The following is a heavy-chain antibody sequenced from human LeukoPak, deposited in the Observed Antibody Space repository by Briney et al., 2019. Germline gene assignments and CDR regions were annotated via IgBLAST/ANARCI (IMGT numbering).Heavy chain of an antibody. CDR1: GYSISSGY. V-gene: IGHV3-23*01. J-gene: IGHJ6*03. CDR2: ISGSGGST. Sequence: ETLSLTCSVSGYSISSGYFWDWIRQPPGKGLEWVSAISGSGGSTYYADSVKGRFTISRDNSKNTLYLQMNSLRAEDTAVYYCAKDALPAAILDYYYYYMDVWGKGTTVTVS. D-gene: IGHD2-2*01. CDR3: AKDALPAAILDYYYYYMDV.